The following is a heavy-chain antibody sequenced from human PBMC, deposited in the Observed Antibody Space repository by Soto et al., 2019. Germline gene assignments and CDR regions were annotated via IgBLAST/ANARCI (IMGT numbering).Heavy chain of an antibody. V-gene: IGHV3-23*01. Sequence: PGGSLRLSCAASGFAISNYAMHWVRQAPGKGLEWVSSISTSIDATYYADSVKGRFTISRDDSKNTLYLQMNSLRAEDSAVYYCAKDRTVAARHFDYWGQGTQVTVSS. CDR1: GFAISNYA. CDR3: AKDRTVAARHFDY. J-gene: IGHJ4*02. CDR2: ISTSIDAT. D-gene: IGHD6-6*01.